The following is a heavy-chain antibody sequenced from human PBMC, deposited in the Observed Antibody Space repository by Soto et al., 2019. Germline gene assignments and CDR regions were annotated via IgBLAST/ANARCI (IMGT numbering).Heavy chain of an antibody. CDR2: IKSDGSSI. V-gene: IGHV3-74*01. J-gene: IGHJ4*02. CDR3: ARGVFSGSGSYIQGDY. CDR1: GFTFSNYW. Sequence: EVQLVESGGGLVQPGGSLRLSCAASGFTFSNYWMHWVRQAPGKGLVWVSRIKSDGSSISYADSVKGRFTISRDNARNTLYLHMNSLRAEDTAVYYCARGVFSGSGSYIQGDYWGQGTLVTVSS. D-gene: IGHD3-10*01.